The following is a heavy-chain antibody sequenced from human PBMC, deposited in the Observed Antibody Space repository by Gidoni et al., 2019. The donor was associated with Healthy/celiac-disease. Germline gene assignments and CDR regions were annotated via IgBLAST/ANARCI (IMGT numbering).Heavy chain of an antibody. CDR2: ISYDGSNK. D-gene: IGHD3-9*01. CDR3: ARDQAYYEILTGYGDAFDI. Sequence: QVQLVESGGGVVQPARSMRLSCAASGFTLSSYALHWVRQAPGKGLEWGAVISYDGSNKYYADSVKGRFTISRDNSKNTLYLQMNSLRAEDTAVYYCARDQAYYEILTGYGDAFDIWGQGTMVTVSS. J-gene: IGHJ3*02. V-gene: IGHV3-30-3*01. CDR1: GFTLSSYA.